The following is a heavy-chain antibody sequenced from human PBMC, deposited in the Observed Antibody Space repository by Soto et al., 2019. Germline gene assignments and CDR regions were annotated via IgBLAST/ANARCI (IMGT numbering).Heavy chain of an antibody. J-gene: IGHJ2*01. Sequence: QLQLQASGPGLVKPSETLSLTCTVSGGSISSSSYYWGWIRQPPGKGLEWIGSIYYSGSTYYNPSLKSRVTISVDTSKNQFSLKLGSVTAADTAVYYCARDEDYGGNSGLWYFDLWGRGTLVTVSS. CDR2: IYYSGST. V-gene: IGHV4-39*02. CDR3: ARDEDYGGNSGLWYFDL. CDR1: GGSISSSSYY. D-gene: IGHD4-17*01.